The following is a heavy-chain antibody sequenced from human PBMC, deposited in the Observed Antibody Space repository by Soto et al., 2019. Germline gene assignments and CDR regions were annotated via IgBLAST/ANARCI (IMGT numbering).Heavy chain of an antibody. CDR2: IYWDDDK. Sequence: QITLKESGPTLVKPTQTLTLTCTFSGFSLSTSGVGVGWIRQPPGKALEWLALIYWDDDKRYSPSLKSRLTITKDSSKNQVVLTMTYMDPVDTATYNCAHRPRSELLWLGELLRSGCWFDPWGQGTLVTVSS. J-gene: IGHJ5*02. CDR1: GFSLSTSGVG. CDR3: AHRPRSELLWLGELLRSGCWFDP. D-gene: IGHD3-10*01. V-gene: IGHV2-5*02.